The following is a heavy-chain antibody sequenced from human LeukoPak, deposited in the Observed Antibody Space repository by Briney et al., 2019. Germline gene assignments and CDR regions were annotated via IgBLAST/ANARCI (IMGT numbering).Heavy chain of an antibody. CDR1: GFTFSSYA. J-gene: IGHJ4*02. V-gene: IGHV3-7*01. Sequence: GGSLRLSCAASGFTFSSYAMSWVRQAPGKGLEWVANIKEDGSEKYYVDSMKGRFSISRDNAKKSLYLQMNNLRAEDTAVYYCARDRVDGDSFFDYWGQGTLVTVSS. CDR2: IKEDGSEK. CDR3: ARDRVDGDSFFDY. D-gene: IGHD4-17*01.